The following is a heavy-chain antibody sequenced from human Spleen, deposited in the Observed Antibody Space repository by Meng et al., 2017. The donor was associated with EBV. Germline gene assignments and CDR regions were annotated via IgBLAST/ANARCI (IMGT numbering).Heavy chain of an antibody. Sequence: QGQLQKWGAGGLKPSETLSLTCGVYGGSLNGYYWSWIRQPPGKGLEWIGEINHSGITNYNPSLESRVSISVDTSKKQFSLKMTSVTAADAAVYYCARGDRASMTTVTSLVYWGQGTLVTVSS. D-gene: IGHD4-17*01. CDR3: ARGDRASMTTVTSLVY. J-gene: IGHJ4*02. CDR2: INHSGIT. V-gene: IGHV4-34*01. CDR1: GGSLNGYY.